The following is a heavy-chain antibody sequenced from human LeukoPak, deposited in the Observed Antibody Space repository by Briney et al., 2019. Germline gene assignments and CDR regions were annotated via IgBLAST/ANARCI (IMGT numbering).Heavy chain of an antibody. CDR3: ARESGPLDY. V-gene: IGHV1-69*04. J-gene: IGHJ4*02. CDR2: IIPILGIA. Sequence: ASVKVSCKASGGTFSSYAISWVRQAPGQGLEWMGRIIPILGIANYAQKFQGRVTITADKSTSTAYMELSSLRSEDTAVHYCARESGPLDYWGQGTLVTVSS. D-gene: IGHD3-3*01. CDR1: GGTFSSYA.